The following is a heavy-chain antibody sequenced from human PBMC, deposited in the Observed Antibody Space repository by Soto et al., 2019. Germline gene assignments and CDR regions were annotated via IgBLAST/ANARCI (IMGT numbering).Heavy chain of an antibody. CDR1: GGSISSYY. CDR3: ARVNAGFYNYHYYYYYYMDV. CDR2: IYYSGST. D-gene: IGHD1-1*01. V-gene: IGHV4-59*01. Sequence: SETLSLTCTVSGGSISSYYWSWIRQPPGKGLEWIGYIYYSGSTNYNPSLKSRVTISVDTSKNQFSLKLSSVTAADTAVYYCARVNAGFYNYHYYYYYYMDVWGKGTTVTVSS. J-gene: IGHJ6*03.